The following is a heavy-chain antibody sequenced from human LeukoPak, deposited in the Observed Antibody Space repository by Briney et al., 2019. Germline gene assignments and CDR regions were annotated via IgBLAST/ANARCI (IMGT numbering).Heavy chain of an antibody. J-gene: IGHJ6*03. V-gene: IGHV3-43*01. CDR1: GFTFDDYT. CDR2: ISWDGGST. Sequence: GGSLRLSCAASGFTFDDYTMHWVRHAPGKGLEWVSLISWDGGSTYYADSVKGRFTISRDNSKNSLYLQMNSLRTEDTALYYCAKDSGYDNYYYYYMDVWGKGTKVTVSS. D-gene: IGHD5-12*01. CDR3: AKDSGYDNYYYYYMDV.